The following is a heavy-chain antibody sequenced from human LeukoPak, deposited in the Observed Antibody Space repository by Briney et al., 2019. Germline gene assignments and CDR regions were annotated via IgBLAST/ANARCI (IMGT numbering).Heavy chain of an antibody. CDR2: IKSKTDGGTT. CDR3: TSATDIVVVPAADYYMDV. D-gene: IGHD2-2*01. CDR1: GFTFSDFS. J-gene: IGHJ6*03. V-gene: IGHV3-15*01. Sequence: GGSLRLSCAASGFTFSDFSISWIRQAPGKGLEWVGRIKSKTDGGTTDYAAPVKGRFTISRDDSKNTLYLQMNSLKTEDTAVYYCTSATDIVVVPAADYYMDVWGKGTTVTVSS.